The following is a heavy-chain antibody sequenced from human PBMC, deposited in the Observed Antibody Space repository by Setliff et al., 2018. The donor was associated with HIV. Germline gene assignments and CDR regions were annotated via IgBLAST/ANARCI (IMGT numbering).Heavy chain of an antibody. D-gene: IGHD3-3*01. J-gene: IGHJ6*04. CDR3: ARQVDGGLWNAYYYYGLDV. Sequence: SETLSLTCSVSGGSLSVSTVYWNWLRQSPGKGLEWIGNIYYDGSAYYNQCLQRRVTIFIDTSTNQFSLKLSSVTASDTAVYYCARQVDGGLWNAYYYYGLDVWGKGTAVTVSS. V-gene: IGHV4-39*01. CDR1: GGSLSVSTVY. CDR2: IYYDGSA.